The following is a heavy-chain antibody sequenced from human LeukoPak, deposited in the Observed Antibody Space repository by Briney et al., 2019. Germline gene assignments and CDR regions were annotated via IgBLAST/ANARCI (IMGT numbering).Heavy chain of an antibody. D-gene: IGHD4-17*01. V-gene: IGHV4-31*03. Sequence: SETLSLTCTISGGSISSGGYYWSWIRQHPGKGLEWIGYIYYSGSTYYNPSLKSRVTISVDTSKNQFSLKLSPVTAADTAVYYCARDHATTGYFDYWAREPWSPSPQ. CDR3: ARDHATTGYFDY. CDR1: GGSISSGGYY. J-gene: IGHJ4*02. CDR2: IYYSGST.